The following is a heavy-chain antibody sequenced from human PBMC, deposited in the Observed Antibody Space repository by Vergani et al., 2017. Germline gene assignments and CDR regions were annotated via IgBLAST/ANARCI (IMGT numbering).Heavy chain of an antibody. Sequence: VQLVESGGGVVQPGGSLRLSCAASGFTFNNYGMNWVRQAPGKGLEWVSSITSSGSYGYYADSVKGRFTISRDNAKNSLYLQMNSLRAEDTAVYYCARGANWNYFGSGYYMDVWGKGTTVTVSS. D-gene: IGHD1-7*01. CDR3: ARGANWNYFGSGYYMDV. CDR1: GFTFNNYG. CDR2: ITSSGSYG. J-gene: IGHJ6*03. V-gene: IGHV3-21*02.